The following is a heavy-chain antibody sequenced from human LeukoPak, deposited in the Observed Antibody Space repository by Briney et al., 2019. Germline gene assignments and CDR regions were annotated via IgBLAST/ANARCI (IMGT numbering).Heavy chain of an antibody. CDR3: ARACSSTSCYLQYFQH. Sequence: GGSLRLSCAASGFTFSSYSMNWVRQAPGKGLEWVSSISSSSSYIYYADSVKGRLTISRDNAKNSLYLQMNSLRAEDTAVYYCARACSSTSCYLQYFQHWGQGTLVTVSS. J-gene: IGHJ1*01. V-gene: IGHV3-21*01. D-gene: IGHD2-2*01. CDR1: GFTFSSYS. CDR2: ISSSSSYI.